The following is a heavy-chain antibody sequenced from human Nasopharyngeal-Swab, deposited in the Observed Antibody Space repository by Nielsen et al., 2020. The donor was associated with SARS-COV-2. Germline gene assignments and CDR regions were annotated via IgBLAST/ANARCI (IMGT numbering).Heavy chain of an antibody. D-gene: IGHD6-6*01. CDR1: GFTFGSYE. CDR2: LSSSGSIP. J-gene: IGHJ4*02. Sequence: GGSLKITCAASGFTFGSYEMNWVRQAPGKGLEWLSYLSSSGSIPYYADSVKGRLTISRDNAKNSVFLQMDSLRAEDTAVYYCARRYSSSSGALPDYWGQGTLVTVSS. CDR3: ARRYSSSSGALPDY. V-gene: IGHV3-48*03.